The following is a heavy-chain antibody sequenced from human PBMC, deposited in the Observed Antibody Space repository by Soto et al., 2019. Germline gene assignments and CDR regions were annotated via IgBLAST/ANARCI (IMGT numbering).Heavy chain of an antibody. CDR3: TRNSRSLLVGIGDS. J-gene: IGHJ4*02. Sequence: GGSLRLSCTASGFTFGDFAMSWFRQAPGKGLEWVGFIKSKAYGGTTEYAASVKGRFTISRDDSKSIAYLQMNSLKTEDTALYCCTRNSRSLLVGIGDSWGPGSLVTVSS. D-gene: IGHD2-21*01. V-gene: IGHV3-49*03. CDR1: GFTFGDFA. CDR2: IKSKAYGGTT.